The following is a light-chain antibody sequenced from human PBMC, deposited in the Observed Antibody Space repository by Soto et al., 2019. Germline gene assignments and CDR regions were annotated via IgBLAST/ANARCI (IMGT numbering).Light chain of an antibody. J-gene: IGKJ2*01. CDR3: QQYDSPPRYT. CDR1: QNVLYSSNNKNL. Sequence: DIVMTQSPEYLAVSLGERATINCKSSQNVLYSSNNKNLIAWYQQKPGQPPKLLIYWASTRESRVPDRFSGSGAGRDFTLTISRLQAEDVAVYYWQQYDSPPRYTFGQGTRLEIK. CDR2: WAS. V-gene: IGKV4-1*01.